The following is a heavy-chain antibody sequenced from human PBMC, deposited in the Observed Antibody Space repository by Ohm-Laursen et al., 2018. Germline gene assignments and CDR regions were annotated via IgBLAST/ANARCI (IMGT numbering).Heavy chain of an antibody. D-gene: IGHD3-9*01. CDR3: AREREGYYDILTGYSFYV. CDR2: INPNSGGT. V-gene: IGHV1-2*02. J-gene: IGHJ6*02. Sequence: AASVKVSCKASGYTFTGYYMHWVRQAPGQGLEWIGWINPNSGGTNYAQKFQGRVTMTRDTSISTDYMELSRLRSDDTAVYYCAREREGYYDILTGYSFYVWGQGTTVTVSS. CDR1: GYTFTGYY.